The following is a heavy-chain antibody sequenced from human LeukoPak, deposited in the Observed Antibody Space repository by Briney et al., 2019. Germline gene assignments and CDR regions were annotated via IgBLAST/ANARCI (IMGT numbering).Heavy chain of an antibody. CDR2: IWYDGSNK. CDR1: GFTFSSYG. V-gene: IGHV3-30*02. CDR3: AKDGSVAVSYYFDY. D-gene: IGHD6-19*01. Sequence: GGSLRLSCAASGFTFSSYGMHWVRQAPGKGLEWVAVIWYDGSNKYYVDSVKGRFTISRDNSKNSLYLQMNSLRAEDTALYYCAKDGSVAVSYYFDYWGQGTLVTVSS. J-gene: IGHJ4*02.